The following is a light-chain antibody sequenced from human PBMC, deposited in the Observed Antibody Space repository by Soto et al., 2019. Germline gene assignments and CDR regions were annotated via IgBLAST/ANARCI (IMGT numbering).Light chain of an antibody. V-gene: IGKV1-5*03. CDR1: QTIGDW. CDR2: KAS. J-gene: IGKJ1*01. CDR3: QQSHFYWT. Sequence: DIQMTQSPSTLPASVGDRVTITCRASQTIGDWLAWYQQKPGKVPNLLLYKASTLEGGVPSRFSGSGSGTEFPLTISSLQPDYFAIYYCQQSHFYWTFGQGTKVEIK.